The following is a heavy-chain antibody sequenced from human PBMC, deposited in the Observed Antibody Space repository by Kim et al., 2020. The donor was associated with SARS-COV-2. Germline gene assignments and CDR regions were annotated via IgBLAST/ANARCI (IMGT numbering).Heavy chain of an antibody. CDR3: ARDGGEAYYYYGMDV. Sequence: PSLKSRVTISVDTSKNQFSLKLSSVTAADTAVYYCARDGGEAYYYYGMDVWGQGTTVTVSS. J-gene: IGHJ6*02. V-gene: IGHV4-59*01. D-gene: IGHD3-3*01.